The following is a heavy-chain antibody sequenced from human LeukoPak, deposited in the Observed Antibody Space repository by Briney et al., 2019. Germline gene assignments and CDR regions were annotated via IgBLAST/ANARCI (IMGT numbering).Heavy chain of an antibody. CDR3: AKLHLHRQLLDY. J-gene: IGHJ4*02. CDR2: ISGSGGST. CDR1: GFTFSSYA. D-gene: IGHD6-6*01. Sequence: GGSLRLSCAASGFTFSSYAMSWVRQAPGKGLEWVSAISGSGGSTYYADSVKGRFTTSRDNPKNTLYLQMNSLRAEDTAVYYCAKLHLHRQLLDYWGQGTLVTVSS. V-gene: IGHV3-23*01.